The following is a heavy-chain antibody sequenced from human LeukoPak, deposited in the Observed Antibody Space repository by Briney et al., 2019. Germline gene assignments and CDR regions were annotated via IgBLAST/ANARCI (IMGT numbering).Heavy chain of an antibody. D-gene: IGHD3-16*02. CDR2: ISWDVGST. V-gene: IGHV3-43*01. CDR3: ARCDYRWGSDHDLQIGEYFHH. J-gene: IGHJ1*01. Sequence: GSLLRSCSTAGFNFDESSMHWVRQVPGKGLEWFSLISWDVGSTYYTDSVKGRFTISRDNSKNSLSLQMKSLRAEHTAVYYCARCDYRWGSDHDLQIGEYFHHWGQGTLVTVSS. CDR1: GFNFDESS.